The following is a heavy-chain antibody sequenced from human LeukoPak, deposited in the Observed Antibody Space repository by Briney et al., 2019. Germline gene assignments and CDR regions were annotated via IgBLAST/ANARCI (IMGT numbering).Heavy chain of an antibody. Sequence: GRSLRLSCAASGFTFSIYSMNWVRQAPGKGLEWVSSITSTSNYIYYADSVKGRFTISRDNAKNSLFLQMNSLRAEDTAVYYCARGYCSGGSCYYTYYFDYWGQGTLVTVSS. CDR2: ITSTSNYI. CDR3: ARGYCSGGSCYYTYYFDY. J-gene: IGHJ4*02. D-gene: IGHD2-15*01. CDR1: GFTFSIYS. V-gene: IGHV3-21*04.